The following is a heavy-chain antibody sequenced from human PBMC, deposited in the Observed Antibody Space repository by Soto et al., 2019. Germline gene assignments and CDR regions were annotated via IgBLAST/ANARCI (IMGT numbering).Heavy chain of an antibody. D-gene: IGHD1-20*01. CDR2: IYYSGST. Sequence: QVQLQESGPGLVKPSQTLSLTCTVSGGSISSGGYYWSWIRQHPGKGLEWIGYIYYSGSTYYNPSLKIRVNISVDTSKNRFSLKLSSVTAADTAVYYCAGGTGITGTDLFDYWGQGTLVTVSS. J-gene: IGHJ4*02. CDR1: GGSISSGGYY. CDR3: AGGTGITGTDLFDY. V-gene: IGHV4-31*03.